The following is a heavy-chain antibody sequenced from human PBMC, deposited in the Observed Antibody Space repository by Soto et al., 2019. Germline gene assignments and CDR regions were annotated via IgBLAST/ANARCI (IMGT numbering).Heavy chain of an antibody. V-gene: IGHV3-23*01. D-gene: IGHD2-15*01. CDR1: GFTFSSYA. Sequence: EVQLLESGGGLVQPGGSLRLSCAASGFTFSSYAMSWVRQAPGKGLEWVSTISGSGDSTYYADSVRGRFTISRDNSKNXXYLQMNSLRDEDTAVYYCAKEPLGYRSSASCRIDSWGQGTLVPVSS. J-gene: IGHJ4*02. CDR2: ISGSGDST. CDR3: AKEPLGYRSSASCRIDS.